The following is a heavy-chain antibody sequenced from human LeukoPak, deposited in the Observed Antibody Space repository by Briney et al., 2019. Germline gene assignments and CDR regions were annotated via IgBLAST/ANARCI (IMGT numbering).Heavy chain of an antibody. D-gene: IGHD2-2*01. Sequence: ASVKLSCKASGYTFTGYYMHWVRQAPGQGLEWMGWINPNSGGTNYAQKFQGRVTMTRDTSISTAYMELSRLRSDDTAVYYCARKVVPAAPYLYYYYGMDVWGQGTTVTVSS. CDR2: INPNSGGT. CDR1: GYTFTGYY. J-gene: IGHJ6*02. CDR3: ARKVVPAAPYLYYYYGMDV. V-gene: IGHV1-2*02.